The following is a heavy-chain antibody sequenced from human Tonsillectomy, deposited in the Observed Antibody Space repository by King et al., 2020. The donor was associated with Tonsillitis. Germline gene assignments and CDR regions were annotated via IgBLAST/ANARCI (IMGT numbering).Heavy chain of an antibody. Sequence: QLVQSGAEVKKPGESLRISCQGSGYSFISYWITWVRQMPGKGLEWMGRIDPSESYTNYSPSFQGHVTISADNSINTAYLQWSSLKASDTAIYYCARLRQTVEGTYFDYWGQGTLVSVSS. J-gene: IGHJ4*02. CDR3: ARLRQTVEGTYFDY. CDR1: GYSFISYW. CDR2: IDPSESYT. V-gene: IGHV5-10-1*01. D-gene: IGHD1-1*01.